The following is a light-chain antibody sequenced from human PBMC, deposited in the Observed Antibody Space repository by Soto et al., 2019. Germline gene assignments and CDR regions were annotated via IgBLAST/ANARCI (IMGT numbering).Light chain of an antibody. Sequence: DIQMTQSPTTVSASVGDRVTITCRASQNINTWLAWYQQKPGKAPKLLILKASTLESGVPSRFSGSGSGTEFTLTSSSLQPDDLGTYYCQQYNNYFWAFGQGTRVEIK. CDR2: KAS. CDR3: QQYNNYFWA. V-gene: IGKV1-5*03. J-gene: IGKJ1*01. CDR1: QNINTW.